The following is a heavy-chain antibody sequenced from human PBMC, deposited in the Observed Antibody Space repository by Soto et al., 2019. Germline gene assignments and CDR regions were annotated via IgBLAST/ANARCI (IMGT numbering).Heavy chain of an antibody. J-gene: IGHJ6*02. Sequence: SSETLSLTCTVSGGSISSYYWIWIRQPPGKGLEWIGYIYYSGSTNYNPSLKSRVTISVDTSKNQFSLKLSSVTAADTAVYYCARDTTVGDSYGYYYYYYGMDVWGQGSTVTVSS. CDR2: IYYSGST. CDR3: ARDTTVGDSYGYYYYYYGMDV. D-gene: IGHD5-18*01. V-gene: IGHV4-59*01. CDR1: GGSISSYY.